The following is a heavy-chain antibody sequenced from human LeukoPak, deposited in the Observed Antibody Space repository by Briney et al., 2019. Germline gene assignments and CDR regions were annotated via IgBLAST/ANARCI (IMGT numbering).Heavy chain of an antibody. CDR1: GGSISSYY. Sequence: SETLSLTCTVSGGSISSYYWSWIRQPAVKGLEWIGRIYTSGSTNYNPSLKSRVTMSVATSKNQFSLKLSSATAADTAVYYCARGGGEYYDYVWGSYPQSDAFDIWGQGTMVTVSS. V-gene: IGHV4-4*07. J-gene: IGHJ3*02. D-gene: IGHD3-16*02. CDR2: IYTSGST. CDR3: ARGGGEYYDYVWGSYPQSDAFDI.